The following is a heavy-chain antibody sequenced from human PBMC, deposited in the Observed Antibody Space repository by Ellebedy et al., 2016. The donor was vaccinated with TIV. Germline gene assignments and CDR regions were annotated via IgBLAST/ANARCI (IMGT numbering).Heavy chain of an antibody. CDR2: INHSGST. CDR1: GGSFSGYY. D-gene: IGHD3-10*01. Sequence: SETLSLXCAVYGGSFSGYYWSWIRQPPGKGLEWIGEINHSGSTNYNPSLKSRVTISVDTSKNQFSLKLSSVTAADTAVYYCARGLRYYGSGSYLGRYFDLWGRGTLVTVSS. J-gene: IGHJ2*01. V-gene: IGHV4-34*01. CDR3: ARGLRYYGSGSYLGRYFDL.